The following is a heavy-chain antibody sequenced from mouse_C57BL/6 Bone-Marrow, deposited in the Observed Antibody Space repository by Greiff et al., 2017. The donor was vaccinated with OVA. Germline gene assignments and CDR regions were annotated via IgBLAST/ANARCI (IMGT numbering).Heavy chain of an antibody. Sequence: LQESGAELARPGASVKLSCKASGYTFTSYGISWVKQRPGQGLEWIGEIYPRSGNTYYNEKFKGKATLTADKSSSTAYMELRSLTSEDSAVYFCAISSYDTFAYWGQGTLVTVSA. V-gene: IGHV1-81*01. J-gene: IGHJ3*01. D-gene: IGHD1-1*01. CDR2: IYPRSGNT. CDR1: GYTFTSYG. CDR3: AISSYDTFAY.